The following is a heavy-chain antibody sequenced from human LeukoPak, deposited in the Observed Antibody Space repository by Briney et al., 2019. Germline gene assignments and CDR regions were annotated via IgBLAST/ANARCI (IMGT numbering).Heavy chain of an antibody. CDR3: AKGSYYCSNNCPQYYYYMDV. V-gene: IGHV1-69*13. J-gene: IGHJ6*03. CDR1: GGTFSSYA. CDR2: IIPIFGTA. D-gene: IGHD2-2*01. Sequence: SVKVSCKASGGTFSSYAISWVRQAPGQRLEWMLGIIPIFGTANYAQKFQGRVTITADESTSTAYMELSSLRSEDTAVYYCAKGSYYCSNNCPQYYYYMDVWGKGTTVIVSS.